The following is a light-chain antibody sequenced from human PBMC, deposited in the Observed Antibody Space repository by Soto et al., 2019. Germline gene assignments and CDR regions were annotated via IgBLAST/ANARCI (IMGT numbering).Light chain of an antibody. Sequence: EIVFTQSPGTLSLSPGERATLSCRASQSVSSSYLAWYQQKPGQAPRLLIYEASSRATGIPDRFSGSGSGTDFTLTISRLEPEDFAVYYCQQYRTFGQGTKVDIK. V-gene: IGKV3-20*01. CDR3: QQYRT. CDR2: EAS. CDR1: QSVSSSY. J-gene: IGKJ1*01.